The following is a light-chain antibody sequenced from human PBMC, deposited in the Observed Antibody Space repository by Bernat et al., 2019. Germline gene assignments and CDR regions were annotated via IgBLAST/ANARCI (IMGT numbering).Light chain of an antibody. V-gene: IGLV2-14*01. CDR1: SGDVGAYKF. Sequence: QSALTQPASVSGSPGQSITISCTGTSGDVGAYKFVSWYQQHPGKAPKLIIYDVSDRPSGVSDRFSGSKSGNTASLTISGLQAEDEADYYCSSYTTSSTRLFGGGTQLTVL. CDR3: SSYTTSSTRL. CDR2: DVS. J-gene: IGLJ2*01.